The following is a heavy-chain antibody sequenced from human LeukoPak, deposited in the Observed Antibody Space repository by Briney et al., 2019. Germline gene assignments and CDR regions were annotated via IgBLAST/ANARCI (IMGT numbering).Heavy chain of an antibody. Sequence: SVKVSCKTSGGTFSTSAITWVRQAPGQGLEWMGRIIPVLNITTYAQRFQGRVTITADTSTSTVYMELSSLRSEETAVYYCARDQGLTAPPPYGLDVWGQGTTVLVSS. CDR3: ARDQGLTAPPPYGLDV. V-gene: IGHV1-69*04. CDR2: IIPVLNIT. CDR1: GGTFSTSA. D-gene: IGHD5-18*01. J-gene: IGHJ6*02.